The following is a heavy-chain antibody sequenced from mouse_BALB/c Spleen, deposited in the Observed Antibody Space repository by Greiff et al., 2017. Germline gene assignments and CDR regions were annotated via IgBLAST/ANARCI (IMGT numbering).Heavy chain of an antibody. J-gene: IGHJ4*01. CDR2: ISSGSSTI. CDR3: ARSYYGYGTDAMDY. V-gene: IGHV5-17*02. CDR1: GFTFSSFG. D-gene: IGHD1-2*01. Sequence: EVKLVESGGGLVQPGGSRKLSCAASGFTFSSFGMHWVRQAPEKGLEWVAYISSGSSTIYYADTVKGRFTISRDNPKNTLFLQMTSLRSEDTAMYYCARSYYGYGTDAMDYWGQGTSVTVSS.